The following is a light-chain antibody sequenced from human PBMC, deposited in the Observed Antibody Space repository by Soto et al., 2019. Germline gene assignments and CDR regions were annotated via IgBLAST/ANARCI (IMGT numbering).Light chain of an antibody. CDR1: AGAVTSAYY. CDR2: STS. J-gene: IGLJ2*01. Sequence: QAVVTQEPSLTVSQGGTVTLTCASSAGAVTSAYYTNWLQQKPGQAPRVLIYSTSEKHSWTPARFSGSLLGGKAALTLSAAQPEDEADYYCLLYYGGAQVLFGGGTKVTVL. CDR3: LLYYGGAQVL. V-gene: IGLV7-43*01.